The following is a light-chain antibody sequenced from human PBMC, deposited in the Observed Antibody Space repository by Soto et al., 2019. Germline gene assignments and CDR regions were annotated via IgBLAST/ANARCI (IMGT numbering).Light chain of an antibody. CDR3: QQYGGSPIT. CDR2: AAS. CDR1: QSVSSNF. Sequence: EIVLTQSPATLSLSPGERATLSCRASQSVSSNFLAWFQQQPGQAPRLLIYAASRRVTGIPDRFSGSGSGTDFTLTISRLEPEDFAVHYCQQYGGSPITFGQGTRLEIK. V-gene: IGKV3-20*01. J-gene: IGKJ5*01.